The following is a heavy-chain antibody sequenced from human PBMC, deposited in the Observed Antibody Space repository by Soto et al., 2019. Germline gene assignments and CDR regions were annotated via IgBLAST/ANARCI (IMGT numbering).Heavy chain of an antibody. Sequence: GGSLRLSCAASGFTFGSYSMHWVRQAPGKGLERVSSISSSGDTYYADSLKGRLTISRDYAKNSLSLQMNSLRAEDTAVYYCAREETAWPLAYGLDVWGQGTTVTVYS. V-gene: IGHV3-21*01. CDR2: ISSSGDT. D-gene: IGHD2-21*02. J-gene: IGHJ6*02. CDR3: AREETAWPLAYGLDV. CDR1: GFTFGSYS.